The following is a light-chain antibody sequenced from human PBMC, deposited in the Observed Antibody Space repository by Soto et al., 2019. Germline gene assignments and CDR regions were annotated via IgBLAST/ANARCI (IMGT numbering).Light chain of an antibody. J-gene: IGLJ2*01. CDR2: SNN. Sequence: QSVLTQPPSVSGAPGQRVTISCTGSSSNIGAGFDVHWYQQLPGTAPKLLIYSNNNRPSGVPDRFSGSKSGTSASLAITGLRAEDEADYYCQSYDSSLRGVFGGGTKL. CDR1: SSNIGAGFD. CDR3: QSYDSSLRGV. V-gene: IGLV1-40*01.